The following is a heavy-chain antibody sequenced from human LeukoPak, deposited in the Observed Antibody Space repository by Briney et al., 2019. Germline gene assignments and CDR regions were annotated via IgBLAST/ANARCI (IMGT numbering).Heavy chain of an antibody. D-gene: IGHD3-22*01. V-gene: IGHV4-39*01. Sequence: PSETLSLTCTVSGGSISTSSYYWGWVRQPPGKGLEWIGNIFYSGSTYYSPSLKSRVTISVDTSKNQFSLKLSSVTAADTAVYCCARVYYDSSGYYSPATVADWGQGTLVTVSS. CDR2: IFYSGST. CDR1: GGSISTSSYY. J-gene: IGHJ4*02. CDR3: ARVYYDSSGYYSPATVAD.